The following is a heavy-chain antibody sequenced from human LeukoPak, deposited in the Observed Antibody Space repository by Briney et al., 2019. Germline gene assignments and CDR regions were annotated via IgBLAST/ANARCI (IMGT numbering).Heavy chain of an antibody. D-gene: IGHD5-24*01. Sequence: ASVKVSFTASGYTFSTSTISWVRQAAGQGLEWMGWINPKNGKTSYAQKFQDRVTMAENTSTSTAYMELSSLRSEDTAVYYCARRDGYNSAAFDIWGQGTMVTVSS. CDR2: INPKNGKT. CDR3: ARRDGYNSAAFDI. J-gene: IGHJ3*02. V-gene: IGHV1-8*01. CDR1: GYTFSTST.